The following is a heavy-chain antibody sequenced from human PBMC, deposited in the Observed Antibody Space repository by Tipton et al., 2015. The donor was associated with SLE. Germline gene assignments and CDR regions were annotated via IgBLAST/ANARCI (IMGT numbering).Heavy chain of an antibody. CDR1: GGSFSGYY. CDR3: ARGHAGCYYYALLY. CDR2: INHRGST. J-gene: IGHJ4*02. D-gene: IGHD3-22*01. V-gene: IGHV4-34*01. Sequence: TLSLTCAVYGGSFSGYYWSWIRQPPGKGLEWIGEINHRGSTNYNPSLKSRVTISVDTSKNQFSLKLRSVTAADTAVYYCARGHAGCYYYALLYWGQGTLVTVSS.